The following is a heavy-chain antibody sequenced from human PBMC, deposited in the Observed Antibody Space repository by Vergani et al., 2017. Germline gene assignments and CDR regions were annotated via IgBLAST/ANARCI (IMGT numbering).Heavy chain of an antibody. V-gene: IGHV3-11*01. CDR3: SRGSCSWYASWFDP. D-gene: IGHD6-13*01. CDR2: ICISGRTI. Sequence: QVQLVESGGGSVKLGGSLRLSCAAPGFTFTDFYMSWIRPAPGKGLEWLLYICISGRTIYYADSVKGRFPISRDNAKNSLYLQMNSLRAEDTAVYYCSRGSCSWYASWFDPWGQGTLVTVSS. CDR1: GFTFTDFY. J-gene: IGHJ5*02.